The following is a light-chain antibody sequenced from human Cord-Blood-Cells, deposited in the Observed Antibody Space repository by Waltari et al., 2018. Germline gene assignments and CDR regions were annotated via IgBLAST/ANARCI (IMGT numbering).Light chain of an antibody. V-gene: IGLV2-14*04. CDR3: SSYTSSSTLV. Sequence: GTSSDVGGYNYVSWYQQHPGKAPKLMIYDVSNRPSGVSNRFSGSKTGNTASLTISGLQAEDEADYYCSSYTSSSTLVFGGGTKLTVL. CDR1: SSDVGGYNY. J-gene: IGLJ3*02. CDR2: DVS.